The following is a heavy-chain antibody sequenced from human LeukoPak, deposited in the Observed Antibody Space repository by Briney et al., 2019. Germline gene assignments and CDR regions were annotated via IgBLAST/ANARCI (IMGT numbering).Heavy chain of an antibody. V-gene: IGHV3-7*05. J-gene: IGHJ5*02. CDR2: IKQDGSEK. CDR1: GFTFSTYW. D-gene: IGHD6-25*01. Sequence: GGSLRLSCAASGFTFSTYWMHWVRQAPRKGLEWVANIKQDGSEKYYVDSVKGRFTISRDNAKNSLYLQMNSLRAEDTAVYYCARAWRYSSGWYDNWGQGTLVTVSS. CDR3: ARAWRYSSGWYDN.